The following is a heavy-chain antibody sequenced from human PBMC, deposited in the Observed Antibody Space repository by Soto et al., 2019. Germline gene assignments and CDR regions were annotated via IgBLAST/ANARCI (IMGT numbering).Heavy chain of an antibody. Sequence: GGSLRLSCAASGSIFRGYGMHWVRQAPGKGLEWVGRIKSKTDGGTPDYAAPVKGRFAISRDDSKNMVYLQMNSLKTEDTGINSCPTISYGSIKVARFNYWGHETLFTFSS. J-gene: IGHJ4*01. CDR2: IKSKTDGGTP. D-gene: IGHD4-17*01. CDR1: GSIFRGYG. CDR3: PTISYGSIKVARFNY. V-gene: IGHV3-15*07.